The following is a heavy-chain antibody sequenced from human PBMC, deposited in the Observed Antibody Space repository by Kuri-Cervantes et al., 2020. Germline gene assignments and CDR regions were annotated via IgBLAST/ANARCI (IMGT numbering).Heavy chain of an antibody. J-gene: IGHJ6*02. Sequence: GESLKISCAASGFTFSSYAMNWVRQAPGKGLEWVAGISDGGSTTYYADSVKGRFIVSRDNSKNTLYLQMNSLRAEDTAVYYCAKEGGNYGDYGLSDYYGMDVWGQGTTVTVSS. CDR2: ISDGGSTT. CDR3: AKEGGNYGDYGLSDYYGMDV. CDR1: GFTFSSYA. V-gene: IGHV3-23*01. D-gene: IGHD4-17*01.